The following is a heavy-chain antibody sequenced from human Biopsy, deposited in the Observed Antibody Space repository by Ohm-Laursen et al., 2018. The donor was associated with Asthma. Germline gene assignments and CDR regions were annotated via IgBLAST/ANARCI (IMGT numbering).Heavy chain of an antibody. V-gene: IGHV1-2*06. D-gene: IGHD6-13*01. CDR1: GYPFIGYH. CDR3: ARGQKSAGDRWFDP. J-gene: IGHJ5*02. Sequence: ASVKVSCKASGYPFIGYHIHWMRQAPGQGLEWMGRINPNSGATNYAQKLQGRVTMTTDTSTSTAYMELRSLRSDDTAVYYCARGQKSAGDRWFDPWGQGTLVTVSS. CDR2: INPNSGAT.